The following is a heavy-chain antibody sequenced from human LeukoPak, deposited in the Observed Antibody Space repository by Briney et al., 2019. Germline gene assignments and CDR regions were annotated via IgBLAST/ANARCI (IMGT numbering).Heavy chain of an antibody. CDR1: GFTFSSYA. CDR3: ARGLVVVTATLIY. J-gene: IGHJ4*02. CDR2: ISYDGSNK. D-gene: IGHD2-21*02. V-gene: IGHV3-30*04. Sequence: PGGSLRLSCAASGFTFSSYAMSWVRQAPGKGLEWVAVISYDGSNKYYADSVKGRFTISRDNSKNTLYLQMNSLRAEDTAVYYCARGLVVVTATLIYWGQGTLVTVSS.